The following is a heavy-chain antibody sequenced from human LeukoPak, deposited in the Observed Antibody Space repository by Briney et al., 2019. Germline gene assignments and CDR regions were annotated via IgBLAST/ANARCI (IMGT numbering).Heavy chain of an antibody. CDR2: ISYDGSKT. Sequence: GGSLRLSCAASAFTFSRSAMDWVRQAPGQGLEWVSFISYDGSKTEYADSVKGRFTISRDNSKNTLYLQMNNVRPEDTAVYYCASGRDYGFDYWGQGTLVTVSS. CDR1: AFTFSRSA. J-gene: IGHJ4*02. V-gene: IGHV3-30*02. D-gene: IGHD4-17*01. CDR3: ASGRDYGFDY.